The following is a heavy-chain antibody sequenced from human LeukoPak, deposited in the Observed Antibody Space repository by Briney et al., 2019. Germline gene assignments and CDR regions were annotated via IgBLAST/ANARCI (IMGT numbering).Heavy chain of an antibody. CDR3: ARGKPVYFYGPGSYLASPFAS. D-gene: IGHD3-10*01. CDR2: ISTYNGNI. V-gene: IGHV1-18*01. CDR1: GGTFSSYT. J-gene: IGHJ4*02. Sequence: ASVKVSCTASGGTFSSYTISLVRQAPAQGREWMGMISTYNGNINYAQMLPGRVTMTTDTPSSKASMELRSLRSGDTAVYYSARGKPVYFYGPGSYLASPFASWGQGTLVTVSS.